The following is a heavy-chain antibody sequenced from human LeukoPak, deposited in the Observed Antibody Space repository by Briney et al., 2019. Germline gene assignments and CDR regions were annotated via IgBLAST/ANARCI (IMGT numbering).Heavy chain of an antibody. Sequence: GSLRLSCAASGFTFSSYAMHWVRQAPGKGLEWIGEINHSGSTYYNPSLKSRVTISVDTSKNQFSLKLSSVTAADTAVYYCARDPGIVWYFDYWGQGTLVTVSS. V-gene: IGHV4-34*01. CDR3: ARDPGIVWYFDY. CDR1: GFTFSSYA. CDR2: INHSGST. D-gene: IGHD1-26*01. J-gene: IGHJ4*02.